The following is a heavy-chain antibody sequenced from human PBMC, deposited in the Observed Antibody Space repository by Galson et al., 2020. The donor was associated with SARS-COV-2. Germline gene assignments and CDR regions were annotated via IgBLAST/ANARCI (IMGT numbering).Heavy chain of an antibody. D-gene: IGHD6-19*01. J-gene: IGHJ6*02. CDR3: AKVANEQWLGLSYYGMDV. Sequence: GESLKISCAASGFTFSSYSMNWVRQAPGKGLEWVSYISSSSSTIYYADSVKGRFTISRDNAKSSLYLQMNSLRDEDTAVYYCAKVANEQWLGLSYYGMDVGGQGTTVTVSS. V-gene: IGHV3-48*02. CDR1: GFTFSSYS. CDR2: ISSSSSTI.